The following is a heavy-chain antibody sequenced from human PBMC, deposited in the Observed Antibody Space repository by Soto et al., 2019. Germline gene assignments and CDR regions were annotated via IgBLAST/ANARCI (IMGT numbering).Heavy chain of an antibody. CDR1: GFSISRHT. J-gene: IGHJ4*02. CDR2: MTGNGDNI. CDR3: ARDNACVQFDI. D-gene: IGHD1-1*01. Sequence: EEQLVESGGGLVQPGGSLRLSCAASGFSISRHTMHCVRQAPGRGLEYVSSMTGNGDNIYYAESVRGRFTISRDNSKNTLYLHMGSLRVDDMAIYYCARDNACVQFDIWGQGALVTVS. V-gene: IGHV3-64*07.